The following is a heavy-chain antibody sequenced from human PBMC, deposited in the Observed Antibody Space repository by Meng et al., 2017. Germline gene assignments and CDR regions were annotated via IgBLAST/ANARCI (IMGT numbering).Heavy chain of an antibody. V-gene: IGHV4-34*01. CDR2: INHSGST. CDR3: ARGRYFDWLSYRYYFDY. Sequence: LQRWAAGLLKPSETLSLTCAVYGGSFSGYYWSWIRQPPGKGLEWIGEINHSGSTNYNPSLKSRVTISVDTSKNQFSLKLSSVTAADTAVYYCARGRYFDWLSYRYYFDYWGQGTLVTVSS. CDR1: GGSFSGYY. D-gene: IGHD3-9*01. J-gene: IGHJ4*02.